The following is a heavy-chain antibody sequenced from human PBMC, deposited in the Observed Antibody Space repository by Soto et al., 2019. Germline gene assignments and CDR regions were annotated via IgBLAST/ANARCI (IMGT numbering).Heavy chain of an antibody. J-gene: IGHJ2*01. CDR2: ITGSSSTI. CDR3: ARRYSSGRYWFFDL. D-gene: IGHD6-25*01. Sequence: EVQLVESGGGLVQPGGSLRLSCTASGFTFSSYSMIWVRQAPGKGLEWVSYITGSSSTIYYADSVKGRFTISRDNAKNSLYLQMNSLRAEDTAVFYCARRYSSGRYWFFDLWGRGTLVTVSS. V-gene: IGHV3-48*04. CDR1: GFTFSSYS.